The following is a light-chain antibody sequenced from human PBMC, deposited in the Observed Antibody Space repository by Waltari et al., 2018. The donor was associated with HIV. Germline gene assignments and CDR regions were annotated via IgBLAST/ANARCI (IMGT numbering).Light chain of an antibody. CDR1: SSDVGGYNY. CDR3: SSYTSSSFVV. Sequence: VSGSPGQSITISCTGTSSDVGGYNYVSWYQQHPGKAPKLMIYEVSNRPSGVSNRFSGSKSGNTASLTISGLQAEDEADYYCSSYTSSSFVVFGGGTKLTVL. V-gene: IGLV2-14*01. J-gene: IGLJ2*01. CDR2: EVS.